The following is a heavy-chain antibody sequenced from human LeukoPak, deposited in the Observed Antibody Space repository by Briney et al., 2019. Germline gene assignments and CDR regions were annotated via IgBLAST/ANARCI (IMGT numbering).Heavy chain of an antibody. CDR2: IYSSGST. D-gene: IGHD2/OR15-2a*01. J-gene: IGHJ4*02. Sequence: SETLSLTCTVSSDSISSSNYYWGWIRQPPGKGLEWIRSIYSSGSTYYNPSLKSRVTISVDTSKNQFSLNLSSVTAADTAVYYCARHHSNTYYYFDQWGQGTLVTVSS. V-gene: IGHV4-39*01. CDR1: SDSISSSNYY. CDR3: ARHHSNTYYYFDQ.